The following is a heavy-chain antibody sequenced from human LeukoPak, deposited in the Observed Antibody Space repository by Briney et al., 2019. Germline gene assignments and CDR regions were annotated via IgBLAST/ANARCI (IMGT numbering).Heavy chain of an antibody. CDR2: IYTSGST. CDR1: GGSISSYY. CDR3: ARDSPFGSGWVDAFDI. D-gene: IGHD6-19*01. Sequence: SETLSLTCTVSGGSISSYYWSWIRQPAGRGLEWIGRIYTSGSTNYNPSLKSRVTMSVDTSKNQFSLKLSSVTAADTAVYYCARDSPFGSGWVDAFDIWGQGTMVTVSS. V-gene: IGHV4-4*07. J-gene: IGHJ3*02.